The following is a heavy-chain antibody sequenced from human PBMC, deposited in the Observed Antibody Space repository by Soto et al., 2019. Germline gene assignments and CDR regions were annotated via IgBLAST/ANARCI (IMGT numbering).Heavy chain of an antibody. CDR1: GFTFGDYA. V-gene: IGHV3-49*03. CDR3: TLARIDPQLFLGAFDI. Sequence: PGGSLRLSCIASGFTFGDYAMSWFRQAPGKGLEWVGFIRSKAYGGTTEYAASVKGRFTISRDDSKSIAYLQMNSLKTEDTAVYYCTLARIDPQLFLGAFDIWGQGTMVTVSS. J-gene: IGHJ3*02. CDR2: IRSKAYGGTT. D-gene: IGHD3-3*01.